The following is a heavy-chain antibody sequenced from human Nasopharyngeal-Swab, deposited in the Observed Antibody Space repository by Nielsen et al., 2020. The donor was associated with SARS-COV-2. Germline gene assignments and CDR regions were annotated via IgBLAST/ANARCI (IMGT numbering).Heavy chain of an antibody. CDR1: GGTFSSYA. CDR3: ATSSSTIAAAGNVRY. J-gene: IGHJ4*02. D-gene: IGHD6-13*01. CDR2: IIPIFGTA. Sequence: SVKVSCKASGGTFSSYAISWVRQAPGQGLEWMGGIIPIFGTANYAQKFQGRVTITADKSTSTAYMELSSLRSEDTAVYYCATSSSTIAAAGNVRYWGQGTLVTVSS. V-gene: IGHV1-69*06.